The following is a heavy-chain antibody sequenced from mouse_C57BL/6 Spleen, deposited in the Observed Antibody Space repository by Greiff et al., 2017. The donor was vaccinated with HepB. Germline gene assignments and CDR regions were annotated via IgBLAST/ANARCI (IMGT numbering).Heavy chain of an antibody. V-gene: IGHV3-6*01. Sequence: EVQLQQSGPGLVKPSQSLSLTCSVTGYSITSGYYWNWIRQFPGNKLEWMGYITYDGSNNYNPSLKNRISITRDTSKNQFFLKFNSVTTEDTATYYCAREDSNYSDYWGQGTTLTVSS. J-gene: IGHJ2*01. CDR1: GYSITSGYY. CDR3: AREDSNYSDY. CDR2: ITYDGSN.